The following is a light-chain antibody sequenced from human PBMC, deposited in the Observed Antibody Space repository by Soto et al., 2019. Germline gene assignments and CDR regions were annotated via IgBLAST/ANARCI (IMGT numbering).Light chain of an antibody. CDR3: QQYNTWPLT. J-gene: IGKJ4*01. V-gene: IGKV3-15*01. CDR2: HAI. CDR1: ESVRNN. Sequence: EIGMTQSPATLSVSPGERVTLSCSASESVRNNVAWYQQKPGQAPRLLSYHAITRATGTPARFSGSGSGPELTLTISSLQSEDFALYYCQQYNTWPLTCGGGTKVEI.